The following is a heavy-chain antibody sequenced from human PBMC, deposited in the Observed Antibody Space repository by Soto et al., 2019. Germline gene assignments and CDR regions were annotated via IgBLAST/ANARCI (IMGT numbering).Heavy chain of an antibody. Sequence: SVKVSCKASGGTFSSYTISWVRQAPGQGLEWMGRIIPILGITNYAQKFQGRVTITADKSTSTAYMELSSLRSEDTAVYYCARDEAYYYGSGRPPYYYGMDVWGQGTTVTVSS. CDR2: IIPILGIT. V-gene: IGHV1-69*04. J-gene: IGHJ6*02. CDR1: GGTFSSYT. CDR3: ARDEAYYYGSGRPPYYYGMDV. D-gene: IGHD3-10*01.